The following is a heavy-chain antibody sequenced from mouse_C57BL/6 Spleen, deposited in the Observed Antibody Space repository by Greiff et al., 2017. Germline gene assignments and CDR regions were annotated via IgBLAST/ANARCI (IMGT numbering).Heavy chain of an antibody. D-gene: IGHD2-4*01. CDR1: GFTFSDYY. V-gene: IGHV5-12*01. J-gene: IGHJ3*01. Sequence: EVQGVESGGGLVQPGGSLKLSCAASGFTFSDYYMYWVRQTPEKRLEWVAYISNGGGSTYYPDNVKGRFTISRDNDKKPLYLQMSRLKSEDTAMYYCARARSDYAVGFAYWGQGTLVTVSA. CDR2: ISNGGGST. CDR3: ARARSDYAVGFAY.